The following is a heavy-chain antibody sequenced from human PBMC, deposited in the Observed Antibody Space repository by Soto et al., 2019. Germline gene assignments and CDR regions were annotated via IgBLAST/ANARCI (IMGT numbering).Heavy chain of an antibody. CDR3: ARGRQQQLVHWFDP. CDR1: GGSFSGYY. J-gene: IGHJ5*02. CDR2: INHSGST. V-gene: IGHV4-34*01. D-gene: IGHD6-13*01. Sequence: QVQLQQWGAGLLKPSETLSLTCAVYGGSFSGYYWSWIRQPPGKGLEWIGEINHSGSTNYNPSLKSRDTISVDTSKNQFSLKLSAVTAADTAVYYYARGRQQQLVHWFDPWGQGTLVTVSS.